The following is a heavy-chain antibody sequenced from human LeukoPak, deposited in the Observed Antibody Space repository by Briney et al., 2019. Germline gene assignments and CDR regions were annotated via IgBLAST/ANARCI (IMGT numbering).Heavy chain of an antibody. J-gene: IGHJ4*02. CDR3: ARQLLRGAAAGYFDY. CDR1: GYSISSGYY. V-gene: IGHV4-38-2*02. D-gene: IGHD6-13*01. Sequence: PSETLSLTCTVSGYSISSGYYWGWIRQPPGKGLEWIGSIYHSGSTNYNPSLKSRVTISVDTSKNQFSLKLSSVTAADTAVYYCARQLLRGAAAGYFDYWGQGTLVTVSS. CDR2: IYHSGST.